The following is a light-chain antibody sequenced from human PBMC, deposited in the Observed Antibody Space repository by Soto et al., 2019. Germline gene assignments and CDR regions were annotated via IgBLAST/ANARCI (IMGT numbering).Light chain of an antibody. CDR1: SSDVGGHKY. CDR2: DVS. CDR3: CSYAGRYTFV. J-gene: IGLJ1*01. V-gene: IGLV2-11*01. Sequence: QSALTQPRSVSGSPGQSVTISCTGTSSDVGGHKYVSWYQQHPGKAPKLMIYDVSKRPSGVPDRFSGSKSGNTASLTISGLQAEDEADYYCCSYAGRYTFVFGTGTKLTVL.